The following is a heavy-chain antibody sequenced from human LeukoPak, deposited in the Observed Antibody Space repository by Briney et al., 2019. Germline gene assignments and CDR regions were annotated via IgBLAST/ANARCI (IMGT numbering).Heavy chain of an antibody. V-gene: IGHV3-33*01. CDR1: GFTFSSYG. J-gene: IGHJ4*02. Sequence: GGSLRLSCAASGFTFSSYGMHWVRQAPGKGLEWVAVIWYDGSNKYYADSVKGRFTISRDNSKNTLCLQMNSLRAEDTAVYYCARDWRGEDYFDYWGQGTLVTVSS. CDR2: IWYDGSNK. D-gene: IGHD3-3*01. CDR3: ARDWRGEDYFDY.